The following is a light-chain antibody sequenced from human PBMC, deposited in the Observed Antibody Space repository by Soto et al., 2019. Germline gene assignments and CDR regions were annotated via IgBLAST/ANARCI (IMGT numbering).Light chain of an antibody. J-gene: IGKJ1*01. CDR3: QQYSSSPRT. V-gene: IGKV1-5*01. CDR2: GAS. Sequence: DIQMTQSPSTLSASVGDRVTITCRATQSISTSLAWYQQKPGKAPNLLISGASNLESGVPPRFSGSGSGTEFTLTISRLEPEDFAVYYCQQYSSSPRTFGQGTKVEVK. CDR1: QSISTS.